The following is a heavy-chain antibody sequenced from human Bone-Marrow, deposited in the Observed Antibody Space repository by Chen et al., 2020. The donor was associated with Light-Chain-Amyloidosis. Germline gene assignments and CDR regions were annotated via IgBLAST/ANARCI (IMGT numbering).Heavy chain of an antibody. Sequence: EVQLVEAGGGLVQAGGSLRLSSAASGFTFSRYWMSWVCQAPGKGLEWVTNIKEDGSEKYYVDSVKGRFTISRDNAKNSVYLQMNSLKDEDTALYYCASYNGGAALNIWGQGTMVTVSS. J-gene: IGHJ3*02. CDR1: GFTFSRYW. CDR2: IKEDGSEK. CDR3: ASYNGGAALNI. D-gene: IGHD3-16*01. V-gene: IGHV3-7*01.